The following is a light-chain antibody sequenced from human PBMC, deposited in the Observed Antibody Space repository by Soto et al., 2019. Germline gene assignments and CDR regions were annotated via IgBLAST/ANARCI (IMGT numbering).Light chain of an antibody. J-gene: IGKJ1*01. Sequence: EIVLTQSPATLSLSPGERATLSCRASQSVSSQLAWYQHKPGQAPRLLIYDASNRATGIPDRFSGSGSGTDVTLTISSLEPEDFAVFFCAQRVWPWTVGQGTMVDI. CDR3: AQRVWPWT. CDR1: QSVSSQ. V-gene: IGKV3-11*01. CDR2: DAS.